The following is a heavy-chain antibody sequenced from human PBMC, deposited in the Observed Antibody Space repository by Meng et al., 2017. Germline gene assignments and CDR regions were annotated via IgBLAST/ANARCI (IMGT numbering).Heavy chain of an antibody. CDR3: TRDIYAGGADV. CDR1: GFMSEIHA. D-gene: IGHD2-21*01. Sequence: SLKISCVASGFMSEIHAMHWVRQAPGKGLEWVSGIFLSSDNVDYAGSVKGRFTTSRDRAKNSLFLQMNSLRPDDTALYYCTRDIYAGGADVWGQGTMVTVSS. V-gene: IGHV3-9*02. CDR2: IFLSSDNV. J-gene: IGHJ3*01.